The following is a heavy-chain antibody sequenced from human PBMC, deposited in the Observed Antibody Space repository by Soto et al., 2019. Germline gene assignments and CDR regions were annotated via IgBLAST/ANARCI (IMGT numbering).Heavy chain of an antibody. V-gene: IGHV1-8*01. CDR3: ARAPWGNNWFDP. CDR1: GYTFTSYD. Sequence: ASVKVSCKASGYTFTSYDINWVRQATGQGLEWMGWVNPNSGNTGYAQKFQGRVTMTRNTSISTAYMELSSLRSEDTAVYYCARAPWGNNWFDPWGQGTLVTVS. J-gene: IGHJ5*02. D-gene: IGHD3-16*01. CDR2: VNPNSGNT.